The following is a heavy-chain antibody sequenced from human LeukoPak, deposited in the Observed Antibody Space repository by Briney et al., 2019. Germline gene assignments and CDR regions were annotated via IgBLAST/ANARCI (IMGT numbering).Heavy chain of an antibody. Sequence: SETLSLTCTVSGGSISSYYWSWIRQPPGKGLEWIGYIYYSGSTNYNPSLKSRVTISVDTSKNQFSLKLSSVTAADTAVYYCARIVVVPAASSLYYYYGMDVWGQGTTVTVSS. V-gene: IGHV4-59*01. CDR2: IYYSGST. J-gene: IGHJ6*02. D-gene: IGHD2-2*01. CDR1: GGSISSYY. CDR3: ARIVVVPAASSLYYYYGMDV.